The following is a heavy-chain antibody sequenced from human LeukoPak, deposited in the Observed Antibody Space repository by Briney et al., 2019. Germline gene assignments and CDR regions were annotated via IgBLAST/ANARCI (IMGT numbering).Heavy chain of an antibody. J-gene: IGHJ4*02. D-gene: IGHD6-13*01. CDR1: GFTFSSYA. V-gene: IGHV3-23*01. Sequence: GGSLRLSCVASGFTFSSYAMSWVRQAPGKGLEWVSGISGSGGSTYYADSVKGRFTISRDNAKNSLYLQMNSLRAEDTAVYYCARALYSSSWLFDYWGQGTLVTVSS. CDR3: ARALYSSSWLFDY. CDR2: ISGSGGST.